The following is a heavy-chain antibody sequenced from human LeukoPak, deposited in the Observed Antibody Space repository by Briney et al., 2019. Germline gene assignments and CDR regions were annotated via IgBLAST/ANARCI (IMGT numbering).Heavy chain of an antibody. CDR2: INHSGST. CDR3: ARAGPGYSYAPDY. Sequence: KPSETLSLTCAVYGGSFSGYYWSWIRQPPGKGLEWIGEINHSGSTNYNPSLKSRVTISVDTSKNQFSLKLSSVTAADTAVYYCARAGPGYSYAPDYWGQGTLVTVSS. V-gene: IGHV4-34*01. D-gene: IGHD5-18*01. CDR1: GGSFSGYY. J-gene: IGHJ4*02.